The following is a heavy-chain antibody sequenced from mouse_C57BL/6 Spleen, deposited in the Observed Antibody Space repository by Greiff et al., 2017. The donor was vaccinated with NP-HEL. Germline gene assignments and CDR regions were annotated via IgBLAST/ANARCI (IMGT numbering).Heavy chain of an antibody. J-gene: IGHJ1*03. CDR1: GYSFTGYF. V-gene: IGHV1-20*01. CDR2: INPYNGDT. D-gene: IGHD2-4*01. Sequence: EVQLQQSGPELVKPGDSVKISCKASGYSFTGYFMNWVMQSHGKSLEWIGRINPYNGDTFYNQKFKGKATLTVDKSSSTAHMELRSLTSEDSAVYYCARCGYDYDDWYFDVWGTGTTVTVSS. CDR3: ARCGYDYDDWYFDV.